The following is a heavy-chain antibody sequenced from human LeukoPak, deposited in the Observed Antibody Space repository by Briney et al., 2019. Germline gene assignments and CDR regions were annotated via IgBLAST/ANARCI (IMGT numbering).Heavy chain of an antibody. CDR1: GGSISSSSYY. CDR2: IYYSGST. J-gene: IGHJ4*02. CDR3: ARLHYVLRFLEWLSYFDY. Sequence: SETLSLTCTVSGGSISSSSYYWGWIRQPPGKGLEWIGSIYYSGSTYYNPSLKSRVTISVDTSKNQSSLKLSSVTAADTAVYYCARLHYVLRFLEWLSYFDYWGQGTLVTVSS. V-gene: IGHV4-39*01. D-gene: IGHD3-3*01.